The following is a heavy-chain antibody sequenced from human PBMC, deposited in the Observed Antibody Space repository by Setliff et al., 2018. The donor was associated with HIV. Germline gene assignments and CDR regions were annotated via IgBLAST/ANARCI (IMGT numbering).Heavy chain of an antibody. CDR1: GFTFSGYW. CDR3: ASARIPTGGTSTSFVL. V-gene: IGHV3-74*01. J-gene: IGHJ4*02. CDR2: INNDGSIT. D-gene: IGHD1-1*01. Sequence: GSLRLSCRASGFTFSGYWIHWVRQAPGKGLEWVSRINNDGSITSYADSVKDRFTISRDNSKNTLYLQLNSLRPDDTGVYYCASARIPTGGTSTSFVLCGQGALVTVSS.